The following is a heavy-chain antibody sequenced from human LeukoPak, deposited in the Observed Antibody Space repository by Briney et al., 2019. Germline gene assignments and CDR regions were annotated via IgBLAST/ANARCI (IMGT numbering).Heavy chain of an antibody. D-gene: IGHD4-17*01. J-gene: IGHJ5*02. CDR1: GGSFSGYY. CDR3: ARRKGYGDFPNHQYNWFDP. CDR2: IYYSGST. V-gene: IGHV4-34*01. Sequence: SETLSLTCAVYGGSFSGYYWSWIRQPPGKGLEWIGSIYYSGSTYYNPSLKSRVTISVDTSKNQFSLKLSSVTAADTAVYYCARRKGYGDFPNHQYNWFDPWGQGTLVTVSS.